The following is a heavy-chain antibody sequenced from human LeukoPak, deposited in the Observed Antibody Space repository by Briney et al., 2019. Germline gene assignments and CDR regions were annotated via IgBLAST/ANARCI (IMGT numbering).Heavy chain of an antibody. D-gene: IGHD3-3*01. V-gene: IGHV1-2*02. J-gene: IGHJ6*03. CDR3: ARGRDDFWAGRYYYMDV. Sequence: ASVKVSCKASGYTFTGYYTHWVRQAPGQGLEWRGWINPNSGGTNYAQKFQGRVTMTRDTSISTAYMELSRLRSDDTAVYYCARGRDDFWAGRYYYMDVWGKGTTVTVSS. CDR1: GYTFTGYY. CDR2: INPNSGGT.